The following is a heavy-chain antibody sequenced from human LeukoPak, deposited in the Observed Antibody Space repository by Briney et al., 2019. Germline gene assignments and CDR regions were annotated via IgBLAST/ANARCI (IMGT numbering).Heavy chain of an antibody. V-gene: IGHV3-23*01. Sequence: PGGSLRLSCAASGFTFSSFAMSWVRQAPGKGLEWVSAISGSGGSTYYADSVKGRFTISRDNSKNTLYLQMNSLRAEDTAVYYCAKDLPGLTTVTTGEGVPNWFDPWGQGTLVTVSS. D-gene: IGHD4-17*01. J-gene: IGHJ5*02. CDR2: ISGSGGST. CDR3: AKDLPGLTTVTTGEGVPNWFDP. CDR1: GFTFSSFA.